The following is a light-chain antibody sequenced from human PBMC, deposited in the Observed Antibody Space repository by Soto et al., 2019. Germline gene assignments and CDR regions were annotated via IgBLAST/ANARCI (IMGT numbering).Light chain of an antibody. CDR3: QQYHSYPAS. J-gene: IGKJ1*01. V-gene: IGKV1-16*01. Sequence: DIQMTQSPSSLSASVGDRVSITCRASQGISSFLAWFQQKPGKAPKSLIYDASKLQSGVPSRFSGSGSDTHFTLTISSLQPEDFATYYCQQYHSYPASFGQGTKVEIK. CDR1: QGISSF. CDR2: DAS.